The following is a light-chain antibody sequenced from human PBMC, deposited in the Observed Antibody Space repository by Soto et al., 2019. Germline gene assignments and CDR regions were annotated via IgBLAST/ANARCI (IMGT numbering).Light chain of an antibody. CDR3: QQYTSYSRT. Sequence: DIQMTQSPSTLSASVGDRVTITCRASQSISTRLAWYQQKPGKAPKLLIFDASTFERGVPSRFSGSGSGTEFTLTISTLQPDDFATYYCQQYTSYSRTFGQGTKVDI. CDR1: QSISTR. CDR2: DAS. V-gene: IGKV1-5*01. J-gene: IGKJ1*01.